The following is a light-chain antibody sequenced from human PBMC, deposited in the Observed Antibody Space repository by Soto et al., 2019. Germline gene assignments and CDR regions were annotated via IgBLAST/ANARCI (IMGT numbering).Light chain of an antibody. Sequence: EIVLTQSPGTLSLSPGERAILSCRASQNVSSSYLAWYQQKPGQAPRLLIYGASSRATGIPDRFSGSGSGTDFTLTISRLEPEDFAVYYCQQYGSSPPFTFGPGTKVDIK. CDR3: QQYGSSPPFT. CDR1: QNVSSSY. V-gene: IGKV3-20*01. J-gene: IGKJ3*01. CDR2: GAS.